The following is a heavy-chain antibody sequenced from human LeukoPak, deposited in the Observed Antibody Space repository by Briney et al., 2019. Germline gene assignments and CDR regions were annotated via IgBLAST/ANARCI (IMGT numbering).Heavy chain of an antibody. V-gene: IGHV1-18*01. CDR1: GYTFTSYG. Sequence: ASVKVSCKASGYTFTSYGISWVRQAPGQGLEWMGWISAYNGNTNYAQKLQGRVTMTTDTSTSTAYMELSSLRSEDTAVYYCATGVGGVVTQEGFDYWGQGTLVTVSS. J-gene: IGHJ4*02. CDR3: ATGVGGVVTQEGFDY. D-gene: IGHD4-23*01. CDR2: ISAYNGNT.